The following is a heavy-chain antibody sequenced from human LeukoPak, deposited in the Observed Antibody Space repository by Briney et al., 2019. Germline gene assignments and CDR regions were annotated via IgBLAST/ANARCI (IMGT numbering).Heavy chain of an antibody. CDR1: GFTFISYG. D-gene: IGHD6-13*01. V-gene: IGHV3-33*06. CDR3: VKEPTRAAAETNDY. CDR2: IWYDGSNK. Sequence: PGGSLRLSCAASGFTFISYGMHWVRQAPGKGLEWEAVIWYDGSNKYYADSVKGRFTISRDNSKNTLYLQMNSLRAEGTAVYYCVKEPTRAAAETNDYWGQGTLVTVSS. J-gene: IGHJ4*02.